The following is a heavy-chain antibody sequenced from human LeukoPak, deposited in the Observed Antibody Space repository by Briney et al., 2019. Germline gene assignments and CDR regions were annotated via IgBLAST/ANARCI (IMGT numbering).Heavy chain of an antibody. V-gene: IGHV4-59*01. CDR1: GVSISSYY. CDR3: AGGNFYDSSGHPYHFHY. CDR2: IYYSENT. J-gene: IGHJ4*02. Sequence: PSETLSLTCTVSGVSISSYYWSWIRQPPGKGLEWIGYIYYSENTNYNSSLKSRVTISEDTSKNQFSLNLTSVTVADTAVYYCAGGNFYDSSGHPYHFHYWGQGTLVTVPS. D-gene: IGHD3-22*01.